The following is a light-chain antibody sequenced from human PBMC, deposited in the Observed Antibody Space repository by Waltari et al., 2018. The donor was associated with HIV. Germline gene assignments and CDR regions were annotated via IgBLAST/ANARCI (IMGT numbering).Light chain of an antibody. CDR3: HQRSNWPIT. CDR2: RAS. J-gene: IGKJ5*01. V-gene: IGKV3-11*01. Sequence: EIVLTQSPATLSLSPGERATLSCRVRQSVSSYLAWYQQKPGQAPRLLIYRASSRATGIPSRFICSWSVTDFTLTISSLEPGDFGVYYCHQRSNWPITFGQVTRLEIK. CDR1: QSVSSY.